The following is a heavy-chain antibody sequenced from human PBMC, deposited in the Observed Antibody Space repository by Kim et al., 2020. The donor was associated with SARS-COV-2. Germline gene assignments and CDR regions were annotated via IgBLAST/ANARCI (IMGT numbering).Heavy chain of an antibody. V-gene: IGHV1-3*01. CDR1: GYTFTSYA. CDR2: INAGNGNT. J-gene: IGHJ4*02. D-gene: IGHD3-9*01. CDR3: ARYDILTGYLN. Sequence: ASVKVSCKASGYTFTSYAMHWVRQAPGQRLEWMGWINAGNGNTKYSQKFQGRVTITRDTSASAAYMELSSLRSEDTAVYYCARYDILTGYLNWGQGTLVTVSS.